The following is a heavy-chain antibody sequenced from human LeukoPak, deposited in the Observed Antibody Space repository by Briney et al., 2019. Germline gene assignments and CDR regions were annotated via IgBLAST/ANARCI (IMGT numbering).Heavy chain of an antibody. Sequence: GGSLRLSCAASGFTFSSYAMGWVRQAPGKGLEWVTAVTASGGNTYYADSVKGRFTISRDNSKNTLYLQMNSLRAEDTAVYYCAKDNSWENDFWSGYYTGALDYWGQGTLVTVSS. CDR1: GFTFSSYA. V-gene: IGHV3-23*01. D-gene: IGHD3-3*01. CDR2: VTASGGNT. CDR3: AKDNSWENDFWSGYYTGALDY. J-gene: IGHJ4*02.